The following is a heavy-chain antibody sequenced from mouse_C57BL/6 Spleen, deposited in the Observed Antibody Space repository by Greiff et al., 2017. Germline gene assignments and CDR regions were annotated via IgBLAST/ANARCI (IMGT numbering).Heavy chain of an antibody. V-gene: IGHV1-19*01. J-gene: IGHJ4*01. CDR3: ARRCYGSSYDAMDY. CDR2: INPYNGGT. CDR1: GYTFTDYY. D-gene: IGHD1-1*01. Sequence: EVMLVESGPVLVKPGASVKMSCKASGYTFTDYYMNWVKQSHGKSLEWIGVINPYNGGTSYNQKFKGKATLTVDKSSSTAYKELNSLTSEDSAVYYCARRCYGSSYDAMDYRGQRTSVTVSS.